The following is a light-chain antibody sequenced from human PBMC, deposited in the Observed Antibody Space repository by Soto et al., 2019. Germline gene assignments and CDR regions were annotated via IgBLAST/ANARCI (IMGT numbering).Light chain of an antibody. CDR3: QQANSFPLT. CDR2: AAS. J-gene: IGKJ4*01. V-gene: IGKV1-12*01. CDR1: QGITNW. Sequence: DIQMTQSPSSLSASVGDRVTITCRASQGITNWLAWYQQKPGKAPKLLIYAASGLPSGVPSRFSGSGSGTDFTLTISSLQPEEFATYYCQQANSFPLTVGGGTKVDIK.